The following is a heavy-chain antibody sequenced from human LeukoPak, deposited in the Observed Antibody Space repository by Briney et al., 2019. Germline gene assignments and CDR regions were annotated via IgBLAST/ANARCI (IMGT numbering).Heavy chain of an antibody. CDR1: GFTFSSYS. CDR3: AKTYYYDRSGYYYENAFDT. Sequence: GGSLRLSCAASGFTFSSYSMNWVRQAPGKGLVWVSGINSDGSSTNYADSVKGRFTISRDNAKNTLYLQMNSLRAEDTAVYYCAKTYYYDRSGYYYENAFDTWGQGTMVTVSS. CDR2: INSDGSST. V-gene: IGHV3-74*01. D-gene: IGHD3-22*01. J-gene: IGHJ3*02.